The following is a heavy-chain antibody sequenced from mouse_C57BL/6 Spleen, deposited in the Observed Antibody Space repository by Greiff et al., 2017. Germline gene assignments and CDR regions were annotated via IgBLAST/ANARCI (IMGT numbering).Heavy chain of an antibody. CDR3: ARSKGDSNYGKWFAY. CDR2: INPSNGGT. Sequence: QVQLQQPGTELVKPGASVKLSCKASGYTFTSYWMHWVKPRPGQGLEWLGNINPSNGGTNYNEKFKSKATLTVDKSSSTAYMQLSSLTSEDSAVYYCARSKGDSNYGKWFAYWGQGTLVTVSA. V-gene: IGHV1-53*01. D-gene: IGHD2-5*01. J-gene: IGHJ3*01. CDR1: GYTFTSYW.